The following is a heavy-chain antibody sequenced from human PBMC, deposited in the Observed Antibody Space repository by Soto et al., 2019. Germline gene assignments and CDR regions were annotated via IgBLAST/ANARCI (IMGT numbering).Heavy chain of an antibody. Sequence: SRAASRLTFSNSWMAWARKEPGKGLEWVGRIKSKTDGGTTDYAAPVKGRFTISRDDSKNTLYLQMNSLKTEDTAVYYCTTVSVSLFTRCDYWGQGTLVTV. D-gene: IGHD3-3*01. V-gene: IGHV3-15*01. J-gene: IGHJ4*02. CDR2: IKSKTDGGTT. CDR3: TTVSVSLFTRCDY. CDR1: RLTFSNSW.